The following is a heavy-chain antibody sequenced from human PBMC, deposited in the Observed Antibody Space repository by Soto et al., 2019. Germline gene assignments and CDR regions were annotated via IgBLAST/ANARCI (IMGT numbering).Heavy chain of an antibody. J-gene: IGHJ4*02. V-gene: IGHV4-34*01. Sequence: PSETLSLTCAVYGGSFSGYYWSWIRQPPGKGLEWIGEINHSGSTNYNPSLKSRVTISVDTSKNQFSLRLSSVTAADTAVYYCARVQGSGVTMIVYYFDYWGQGTLVTVSS. CDR2: INHSGST. CDR1: GGSFSGYY. D-gene: IGHD3-22*01. CDR3: ARVQGSGVTMIVYYFDY.